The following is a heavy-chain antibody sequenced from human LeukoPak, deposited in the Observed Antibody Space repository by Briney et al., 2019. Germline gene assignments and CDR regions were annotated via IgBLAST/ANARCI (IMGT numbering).Heavy chain of an antibody. D-gene: IGHD4-23*01. CDR2: ISGSGGST. CDR3: AKDYDYGGNSYFDY. J-gene: IGHJ4*02. CDR1: GFTFSSYA. V-gene: IGHV3-23*01. Sequence: PGGSLRLSCAASGFTFSSYAMSWVRQAPGKGLEWVSAISGSGGSTNYADSVKGRFTISRDNSKNTLYLQMNSLRAEDTAVYYCAKDYDYGGNSYFDYWGQGTLVTVSS.